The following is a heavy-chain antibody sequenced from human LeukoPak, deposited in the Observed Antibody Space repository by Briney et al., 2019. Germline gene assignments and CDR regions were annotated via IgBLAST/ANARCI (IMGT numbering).Heavy chain of an antibody. CDR1: GFTFSSYS. D-gene: IGHD2-15*01. Sequence: GGSLRLSCAASGFTFSSYSMNWVRQAPGKGLEWVSSISSSSSYIYYADSVKGRFTISRDNAKNSLYLQMNSLRAEDTAVYYCARPRRRYCSGGSCYPSDYWGQGTLVTVSS. J-gene: IGHJ4*02. CDR2: ISSSSSYI. CDR3: ARPRRRYCSGGSCYPSDY. V-gene: IGHV3-21*01.